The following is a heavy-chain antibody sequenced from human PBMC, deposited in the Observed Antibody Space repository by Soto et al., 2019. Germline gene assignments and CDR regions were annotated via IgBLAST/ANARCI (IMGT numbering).Heavy chain of an antibody. Sequence: QVQLVQSGAEVKKPGASVKVSCKASGYTCTSYGISCVRQAPGQGLEWMGWISAYNGNTNYAHKLQGRVTMTTDTSTSTAYMELRSLRSDDTAVYYCARDLAGPYGSGSHYGMDVWGQGTTVTVSS. J-gene: IGHJ6*02. CDR1: GYTCTSYG. D-gene: IGHD3-10*01. CDR2: ISAYNGNT. V-gene: IGHV1-18*01. CDR3: ARDLAGPYGSGSHYGMDV.